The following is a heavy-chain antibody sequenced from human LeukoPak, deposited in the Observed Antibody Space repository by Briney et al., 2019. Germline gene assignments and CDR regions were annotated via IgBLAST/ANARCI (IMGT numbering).Heavy chain of an antibody. CDR2: IYHSGTT. CDR3: TRGGYTVYDYRPFV. V-gene: IGHV4-59*01. CDR1: GASISTFH. J-gene: IGHJ4*02. D-gene: IGHD5/OR15-5a*01. Sequence: SETLSFTCPVSGASISTFHGSWIRQHPGNGLEWIGYIYHSGTTNYSPSFKSQVTISVDTSKNQLSLKLNSVAAADTAVYYCTRGGYTVYDYRPFVWGQGALVTVSS.